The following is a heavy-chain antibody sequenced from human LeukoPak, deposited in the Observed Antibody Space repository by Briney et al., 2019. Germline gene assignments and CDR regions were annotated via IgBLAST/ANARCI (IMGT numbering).Heavy chain of an antibody. D-gene: IGHD1-26*01. Sequence: PGGSLRLSCAASGLTFSSYTMHWVRQAPGKGLEYVSAISNNGGTTYYANSVKGRFTISRDNSKNTLYLQMGSLRVEDMAVYYCARVASSGTYGDYWGQGTLVTVSS. CDR2: ISNNGGTT. CDR3: ARVASSGTYGDY. CDR1: GLTFSSYT. J-gene: IGHJ4*02. V-gene: IGHV3-64*01.